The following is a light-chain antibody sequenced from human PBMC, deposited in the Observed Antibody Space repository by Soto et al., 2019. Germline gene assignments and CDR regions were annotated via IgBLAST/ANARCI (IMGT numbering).Light chain of an antibody. Sequence: QSALTQPASVSGSPGQSITISCTGTSSDVGGYHYVSWYQQHPGKAPKLMIYDVSNRPSGVSNRFSGSKSGNTASLTISGLQADEQADYCCNSYTSSSTVVFGGGTKLTVL. CDR2: DVS. CDR1: SSDVGGYHY. CDR3: NSYTSSSTVV. J-gene: IGLJ2*01. V-gene: IGLV2-14*03.